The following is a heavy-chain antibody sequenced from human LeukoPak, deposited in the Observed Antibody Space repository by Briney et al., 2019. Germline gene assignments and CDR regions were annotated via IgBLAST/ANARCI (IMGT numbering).Heavy chain of an antibody. V-gene: IGHV4-39*07. J-gene: IGHJ6*03. CDR1: GVSISSSNSY. Sequence: PSETLSLTCTVSGVSISSSNSYWGWIRQPPGKGLEWIGEINHSGSTNYNPSLKSRVTISVDTSKNQFSLKLSSVTAADTAVYYCARGFYYYYYYYMDVWGKGTTVTISS. D-gene: IGHD2/OR15-2a*01. CDR3: ARGFYYYYYYYMDV. CDR2: INHSGST.